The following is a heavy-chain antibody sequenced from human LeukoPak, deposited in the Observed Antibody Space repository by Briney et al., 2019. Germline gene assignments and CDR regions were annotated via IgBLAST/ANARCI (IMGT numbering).Heavy chain of an antibody. J-gene: IGHJ5*02. CDR1: GSTFSSYA. Sequence: PGGSLRLSCAASGSTFSSYAMSWVRQAPGKGLEWVSAISGSGGSTYYADSVKGRFTISRDNSKNTLYLQMNSLRAEDTAVYYCAKDAGYCSGGSCYLNWFDPWGQGTLVTVSS. D-gene: IGHD2-15*01. CDR2: ISGSGGST. CDR3: AKDAGYCSGGSCYLNWFDP. V-gene: IGHV3-23*01.